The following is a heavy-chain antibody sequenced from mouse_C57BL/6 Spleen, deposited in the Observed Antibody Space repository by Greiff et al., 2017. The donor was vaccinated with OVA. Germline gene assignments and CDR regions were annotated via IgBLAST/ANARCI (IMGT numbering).Heavy chain of an antibody. D-gene: IGHD4-1*01. Sequence: VKVVDSGAELVKPGASVKISCKASGYAFRSYWMNWVKQRPGQGLEWIGQIYPGDGDTNYNGKFKCKATLTADKSSSTAYIRLSSLTSANSAVYFCARWDFDYWGQGTTLTVSS. CDR2: IYPGDGDT. CDR1: GYAFRSYW. CDR3: ARWDFDY. V-gene: IGHV1-80*01. J-gene: IGHJ2*01.